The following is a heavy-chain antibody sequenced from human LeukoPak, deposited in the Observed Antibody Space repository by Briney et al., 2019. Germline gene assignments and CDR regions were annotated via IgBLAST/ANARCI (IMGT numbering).Heavy chain of an antibody. J-gene: IGHJ4*02. CDR1: GFTFSSYA. CDR2: ISGSGGST. Sequence: GGSLRLSCAASGFTFSSYAMSGVRQAPGKGLEWVSAISGSGGSTYYADSVKGRFTISRDNSKNTLYLQMNSLRAEDTAVYYCAKDYHYYGSGSYLTDYWGQGTLVTVSS. V-gene: IGHV3-23*01. D-gene: IGHD3-10*01. CDR3: AKDYHYYGSGSYLTDY.